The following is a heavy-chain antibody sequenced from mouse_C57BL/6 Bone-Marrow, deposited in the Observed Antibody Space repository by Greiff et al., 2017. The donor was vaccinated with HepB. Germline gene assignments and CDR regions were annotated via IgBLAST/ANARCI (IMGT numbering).Heavy chain of an antibody. CDR1: GFTFSDYG. CDR3: ARGLTGPYYFDY. D-gene: IGHD4-1*01. J-gene: IGHJ2*01. Sequence: EVQLQESGGGLVKPGGSLKLSCAASGFTFSDYGMHWVRQAPEKGLEWVAYISSGSSTIYYADTVKGRFTISRDNAKNTLFLQMTSLRSEDTAMYYCARGLTGPYYFDYWGQGTTLTVSS. CDR2: ISSGSSTI. V-gene: IGHV5-17*01.